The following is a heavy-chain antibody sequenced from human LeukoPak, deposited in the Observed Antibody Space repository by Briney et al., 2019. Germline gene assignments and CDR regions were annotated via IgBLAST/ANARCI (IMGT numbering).Heavy chain of an antibody. V-gene: IGHV1-2*02. CDR3: STEDKYCTTTTCADY. J-gene: IGHJ4*02. CDR2: MRPASGDS. CDR1: GYSFTTYY. Sequence: ATVKVSCKASGYSFTTYYVHWVRQAPGQGLEWMGYMRPASGDSNFAHKFQDRVTMTRDTSITTAYLELSRLTSDDTAVYFCSTEDKYCTTTTCADYWGQGTLVTVSS. D-gene: IGHD2-2*01.